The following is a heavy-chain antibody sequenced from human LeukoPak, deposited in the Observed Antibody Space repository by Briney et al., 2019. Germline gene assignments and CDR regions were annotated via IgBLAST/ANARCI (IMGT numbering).Heavy chain of an antibody. V-gene: IGHV1-2*02. D-gene: IGHD3-10*01. Sequence: ASVKVSCKASGYTFTGYYMHVVRQAPGQGLGGMGWNHPNSGGTNYAQKFQGRVTMTRDTSISTAYMELSRLRSDDTAVYYCARDRDGYYGSGSYYKVWFDPWGQGTLVTVSS. CDR3: ARDRDGYYGSGSYYKVWFDP. CDR2: NHPNSGGT. CDR1: GYTFTGYY. J-gene: IGHJ5*02.